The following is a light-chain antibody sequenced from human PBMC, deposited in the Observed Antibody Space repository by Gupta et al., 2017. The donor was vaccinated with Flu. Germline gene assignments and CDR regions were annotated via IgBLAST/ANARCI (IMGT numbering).Light chain of an antibody. V-gene: IGLV3-1*01. Sequence: SYDLTQLPSVSASPGQTASITCSGDKLGDKYACWYQQKPGQSPVLVIYQDSKRPSGIPERFSGSNSGNTATLTISGTQAMDEADYYCQAWDSSTVVFGGGTKLTVL. CDR1: KLGDKY. CDR2: QDS. CDR3: QAWDSSTVV. J-gene: IGLJ2*01.